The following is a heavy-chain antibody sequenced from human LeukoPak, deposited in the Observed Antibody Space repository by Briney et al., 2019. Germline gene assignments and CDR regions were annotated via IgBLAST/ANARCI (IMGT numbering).Heavy chain of an antibody. D-gene: IGHD3-10*01. CDR2: IYYTET. CDR3: AKDIGGSAQNPDY. J-gene: IGHJ6*04. CDR1: GGSVSDYY. Sequence: PSETLSLTCTVSGGSVSDYYWGWIRQSPGKALEWIGYIYYTETSYNPSLKSRVTISADTSRDQFSLKLSSVTAADTAVYYCAKDIGGSAQNPDYWGKGTTVTVSS. V-gene: IGHV4-59*02.